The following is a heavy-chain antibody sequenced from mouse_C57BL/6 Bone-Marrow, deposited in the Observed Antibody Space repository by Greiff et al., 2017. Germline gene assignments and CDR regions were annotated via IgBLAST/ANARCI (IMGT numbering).Heavy chain of an antibody. D-gene: IGHD2-1*01. CDR2: IDPETGGT. CDR1: GYTFTDYE. V-gene: IGHV1-15*01. J-gene: IGHJ3*01. CDR3: TRGGNPSWFAY. Sequence: QVQLQQSGAELVRPGASVTLSCKASGYTFTDYEMHWVKQTPVHGLEWIGAIDPETGGTAYNQKFKGKAILTADKSSSTAYMELRSLPSEDSAVYYCTRGGNPSWFAYWGQGTLVTVSA.